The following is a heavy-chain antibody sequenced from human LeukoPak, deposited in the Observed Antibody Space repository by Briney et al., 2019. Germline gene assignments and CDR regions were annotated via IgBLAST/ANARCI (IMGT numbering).Heavy chain of an antibody. CDR1: GGSISSGGYY. D-gene: IGHD1-1*01. V-gene: IGHV4-31*03. CDR2: IYYSGST. CDR3: ATTYGADGYAFDI. J-gene: IGHJ3*02. Sequence: SETLSLACTVSGGSISSGGYYWSWIRQHPGKGLEWIGYIYYSGSTYYNPSLKSRVTISVDTSKNQFSLKLSSVTAADTAVYYCATTYGADGYAFDIWGQGTMVTVSS.